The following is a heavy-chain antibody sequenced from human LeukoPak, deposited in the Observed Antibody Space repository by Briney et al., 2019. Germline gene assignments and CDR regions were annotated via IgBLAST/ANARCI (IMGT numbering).Heavy chain of an antibody. J-gene: IGHJ6*02. CDR3: AKGVTTVRIYYHGMDV. D-gene: IGHD4-17*01. V-gene: IGHV3-23*01. Sequence: GRSLRLSCAASGFTFSSCAMSWVRQAPGKGLEWVSSISGSGDSRYYADSVKGRFTISRDNAKNTLWLQMNSLRAEDTAVYYCAKGVTTVRIYYHGMDVWGQGTTVTVSS. CDR1: GFTFSSCA. CDR2: ISGSGDSR.